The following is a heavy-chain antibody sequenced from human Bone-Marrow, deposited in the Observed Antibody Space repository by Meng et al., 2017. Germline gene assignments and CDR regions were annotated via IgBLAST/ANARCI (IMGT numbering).Heavy chain of an antibody. CDR1: GLSFTDAW. Sequence: VQVEEGGGGLVQPGGSLRLSCAASGLSFTDAWMSWVRQASGKGLEWVGRIERKRDGGTTDYAAPVKGRFTISRDDSKNTLYLQMNSLISEDTAVYFCATGAAAADHWGQGTLVTVSS. V-gene: IGHV3-15*04. CDR3: ATGAAAADH. J-gene: IGHJ4*02. CDR2: IERKRDGGTT. D-gene: IGHD6-13*01.